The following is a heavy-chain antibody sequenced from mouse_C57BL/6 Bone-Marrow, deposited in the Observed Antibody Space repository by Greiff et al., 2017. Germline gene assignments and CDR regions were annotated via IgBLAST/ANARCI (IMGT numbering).Heavy chain of an antibody. CDR3: ARDYGYDWYFDV. CDR2: IWRAGST. CDR1: GFSLTSYG. Sequence: QVQLQQSGPGLVAPSQSLSITCTVSGFSLTSYGVPWVRQPPGQGLEWLVVIWRAGSTTYNSALKSSLGISTDNSTSQVFLKTNSRQTDDTATYYCARDYGYDWYFDVWGTGTTVTVSS. V-gene: IGHV2-6*03. J-gene: IGHJ1*03. D-gene: IGHD2-2*01.